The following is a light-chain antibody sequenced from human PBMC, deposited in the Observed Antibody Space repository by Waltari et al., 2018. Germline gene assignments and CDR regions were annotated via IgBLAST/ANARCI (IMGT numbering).Light chain of an antibody. Sequence: QAGPTQPASVSGSPGQSITISCTGTSSNVGSSNLVSWYQQHPGKAPKLIIYEGNKRPSGVSNRFSGSKSDNTASLTLSGLQPDDEADYYCCSNVGTSAFFGGGTKLTVL. CDR3: CSNVGTSAF. CDR2: EGN. CDR1: SSNVGSSNL. J-gene: IGLJ2*01. V-gene: IGLV2-23*03.